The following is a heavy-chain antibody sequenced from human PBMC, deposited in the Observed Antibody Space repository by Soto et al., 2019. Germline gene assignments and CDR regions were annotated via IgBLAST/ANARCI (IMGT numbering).Heavy chain of an antibody. Sequence: TSETLSLTCTVSGGPFPSCGYYWGWIRQEPGKGLEWIGYIYYNGDTSYNPSLRSRVTISADTSKTQFSLNLSSVTSADKAVYYCSRGDSQVSSVLDYWGQGMLVTVSS. V-gene: IGHV4-31*03. CDR3: SRGDSQVSSVLDY. D-gene: IGHD3-16*01. CDR1: GGPFPSCGYY. J-gene: IGHJ4*02. CDR2: IYYNGDT.